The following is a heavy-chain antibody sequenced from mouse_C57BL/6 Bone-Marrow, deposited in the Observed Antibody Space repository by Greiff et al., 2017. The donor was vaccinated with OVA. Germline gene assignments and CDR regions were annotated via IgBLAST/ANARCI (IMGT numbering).Heavy chain of an antibody. D-gene: IGHD1-1*01. CDR2: ISGGGGNT. CDR1: GFTFSSYT. Sequence: EVKLMESGGGLVKPGGSLKLSCAASGFTFSSYTMSWVRQTPEKRLEWVATISGGGGNTYYPDSVKGRFTISRDNAKNTLYLQMSSLRSEDTALYYCARRTVVGAMDYWGQGTSVTVSS. V-gene: IGHV5-9*01. J-gene: IGHJ4*01. CDR3: ARRTVVGAMDY.